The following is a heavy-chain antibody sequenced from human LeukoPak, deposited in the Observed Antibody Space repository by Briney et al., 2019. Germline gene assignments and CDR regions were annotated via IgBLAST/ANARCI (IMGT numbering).Heavy chain of an antibody. D-gene: IGHD5-18*01. J-gene: IGHJ4*02. V-gene: IGHV3-74*01. Sequence: GGSLRLSCAASGFTFSSYWMHWVRQAPGKGLVWVSRINSDGSSTSYADSVKGRFTISRDNAKNSLYLQMNSLRAEDTAVYYCARGGEWSYGSGFDYWGQGTLVTVSS. CDR2: INSDGSST. CDR3: ARGGEWSYGSGFDY. CDR1: GFTFSSYW.